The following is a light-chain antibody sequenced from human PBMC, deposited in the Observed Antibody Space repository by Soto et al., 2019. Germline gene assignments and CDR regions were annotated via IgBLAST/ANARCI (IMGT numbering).Light chain of an antibody. J-gene: IGKJ1*01. CDR1: QSISSY. CDR3: QQSYSTPWT. Sequence: TQSPDSLSSSLGYTITIACRASQSISSYLNWYQQKPGKAPKLLIYAASSLQSGVPSRFSGSGSGTDFTLTISSLQPEDFATYYCQQSYSTPWTFGQGTKVDIK. CDR2: AAS. V-gene: IGKV1-39*01.